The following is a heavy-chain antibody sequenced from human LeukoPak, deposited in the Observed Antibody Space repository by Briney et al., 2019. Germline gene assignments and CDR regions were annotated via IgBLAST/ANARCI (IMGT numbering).Heavy chain of an antibody. V-gene: IGHV3-7*05. CDR3: ARDVGTAARWYYFDY. D-gene: IGHD4-23*01. CDR2: IKEDGSEK. J-gene: IGHJ4*02. CDR1: GFTFSRYW. Sequence: GESLRLSCAASGFTFSRYWMSWVRQAPGKGLEWVANIKEDGSEKDHVDSVKGRFTISRDNAKNSLYLQMNSLRVEDTAVYYCARDVGTAARWYYFDYWGQGTLVTVSS.